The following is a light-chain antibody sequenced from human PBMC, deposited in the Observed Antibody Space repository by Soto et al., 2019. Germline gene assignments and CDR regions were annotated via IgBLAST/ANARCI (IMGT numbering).Light chain of an antibody. CDR1: QSVSSN. Sequence: EIVMTQSPATLSVSPGERATLSCRASQSVSSNLAWYQQKPGQAPRLLIYGASTRATGIPARFSGSGSGTDFPLTSSSLQPEYFAVYYCQQYNNWRTFGQGTKVEIK. V-gene: IGKV3-15*01. CDR2: GAS. CDR3: QQYNNWRT. J-gene: IGKJ1*01.